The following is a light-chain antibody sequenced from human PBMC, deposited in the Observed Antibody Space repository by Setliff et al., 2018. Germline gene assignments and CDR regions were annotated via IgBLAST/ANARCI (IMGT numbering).Light chain of an antibody. CDR3: SAYTSSSTYV. CDR1: SSDVGAYDL. V-gene: IGLV2-14*03. CDR2: DVS. J-gene: IGLJ1*01. Sequence: QSVLTQPASVSGSPGQSITIPCSGTSSDVGAYDLVSWYKQHPGKAPKLIISDVSNRPSGVSNRLSGSKSGNTASLTISGLQAEDEADYYCSAYTSSSTYVCGTGTKV.